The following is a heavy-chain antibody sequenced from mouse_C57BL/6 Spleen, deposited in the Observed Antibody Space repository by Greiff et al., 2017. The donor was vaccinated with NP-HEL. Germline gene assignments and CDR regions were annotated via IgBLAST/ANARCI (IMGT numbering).Heavy chain of an antibody. Sequence: VQLQQPGAELVMPGASVKLSCKASGYTFTSYWMHWVKQRPGQGLEWIGEIDPSDSYTNYNQKFKGKSTLTVDKSSSTAYMQLSSLTSEDSAVYYCARNYGYFDVWGTGTTVTGSS. CDR3: ARNYGYFDV. J-gene: IGHJ1*03. CDR2: IDPSDSYT. CDR1: GYTFTSYW. V-gene: IGHV1-69*01.